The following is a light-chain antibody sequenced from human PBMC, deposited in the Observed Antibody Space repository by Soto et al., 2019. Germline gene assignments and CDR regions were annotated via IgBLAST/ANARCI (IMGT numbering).Light chain of an antibody. V-gene: IGKV1-5*01. Sequence: DIQMTQSPSTLSASVGDTVTITCRASQSVSRWLNWYQQNPGKAPQLLMYAASNLESGVPMRFSGSGSGTEFVLTITSLQPADSATYFCQQFYSKVSTFGQWTMVQI. CDR1: QSVSRW. CDR2: AAS. CDR3: QQFYSKVST. J-gene: IGKJ1*01.